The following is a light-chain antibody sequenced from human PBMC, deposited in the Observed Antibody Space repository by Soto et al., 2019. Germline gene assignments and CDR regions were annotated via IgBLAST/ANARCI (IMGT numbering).Light chain of an antibody. CDR2: DVS. CDR3: QSYDSSLSGYV. CDR1: SSDVGGYNY. J-gene: IGLJ1*01. V-gene: IGLV2-14*01. Sequence: QSALTQPASVSGSPGQSITISCTGTSSDVGGYNYVSWYQQYPGKVPKLMIYDVSYRPSGVSNRFSGSKSGTSASLAITGLQAEDEADYYCQSYDSSLSGYVFGTGTKVTVL.